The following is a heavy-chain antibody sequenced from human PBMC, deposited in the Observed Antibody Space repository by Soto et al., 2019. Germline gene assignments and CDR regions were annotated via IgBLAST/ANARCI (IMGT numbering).Heavy chain of an antibody. CDR3: ARALDYGGRWYFDL. V-gene: IGHV2-5*02. J-gene: IGHJ2*01. D-gene: IGHD4-17*01. CDR1: GFSLSTSGVA. Sequence: QITLKESGPTLVKPTQTLTLTCTFSGFSLSTSGVAVGWIRQPPGKALEWLTLIYWDDDKSYSPSLKSRLTITLDPSKNQVVLTVANMDPVDTGPYYCARALDYGGRWYFDLWGRGTLVTVSS. CDR2: IYWDDDK.